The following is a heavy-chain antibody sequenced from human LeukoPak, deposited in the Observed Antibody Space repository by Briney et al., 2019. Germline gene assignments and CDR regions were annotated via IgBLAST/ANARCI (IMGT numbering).Heavy chain of an antibody. CDR1: GLSITNAW. D-gene: IGHD6-13*01. V-gene: IGHV3-15*01. CDR2: IRSNADGGTT. CDR3: TTGLGVAAAEPFGF. Sequence: GGSLRLSCATSGLSITNAWMSWVRQAPGKGLAWVGRIRSNADGGTTDYAAPVKGRFTISRDESKSTLYLHMNSLKTEDTAVYYCTTGLGVAAAEPFGFWGQGTLVTVSS. J-gene: IGHJ4*02.